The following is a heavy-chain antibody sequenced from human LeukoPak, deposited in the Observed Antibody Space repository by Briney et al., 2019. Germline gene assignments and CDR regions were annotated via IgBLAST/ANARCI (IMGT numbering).Heavy chain of an antibody. CDR1: GGSISSSSYY. V-gene: IGHV4-39*07. D-gene: IGHD3-22*01. CDR2: IYYSGST. Sequence: ASETLSLTCTVSGGSISSSSYYWGWIRQPPGKGLEWIGSIYYSGSTYYNPSLKSRVTISVDTSKNQFSLKLSSVTAADTAVYYCARGRVEYYYDSSGPFDYWGQGTLVTVSS. J-gene: IGHJ4*02. CDR3: ARGRVEYYYDSSGPFDY.